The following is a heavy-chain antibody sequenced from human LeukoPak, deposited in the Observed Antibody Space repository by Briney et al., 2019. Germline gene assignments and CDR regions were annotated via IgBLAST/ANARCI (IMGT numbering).Heavy chain of an antibody. Sequence: GGSLRLSCAASGFTFSSYGMHWVRQAPGKGLEWVAVISYDGSNKYYADSVKGRFTISRDNSKNTLYLQMNSLRAEDTAVYYCARGRKDYYDSSGYYYYYYYYYMDVWGKGTTVTVSS. CDR3: ARGRKDYYDSSGYYYYYYYYYMDV. J-gene: IGHJ6*03. D-gene: IGHD3-22*01. V-gene: IGHV3-30*03. CDR1: GFTFSSYG. CDR2: ISYDGSNK.